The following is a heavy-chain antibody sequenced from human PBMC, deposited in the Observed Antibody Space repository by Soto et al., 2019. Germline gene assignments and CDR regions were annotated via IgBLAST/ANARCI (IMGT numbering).Heavy chain of an antibody. Sequence: VGSLRLSCAGSGFTFSSYAMSWVRQAPGKGLEWVSAISGSDGTITYADSVKGRFTISRDNSKNTLYMQMDSLRAEDTAVYYCAKNRYGSGTYSYFDDWGQGTLVPVSS. CDR1: GFTFSSYA. J-gene: IGHJ4*02. V-gene: IGHV3-23*01. CDR3: AKNRYGSGTYSYFDD. CDR2: ISGSDGTI. D-gene: IGHD3-10*01.